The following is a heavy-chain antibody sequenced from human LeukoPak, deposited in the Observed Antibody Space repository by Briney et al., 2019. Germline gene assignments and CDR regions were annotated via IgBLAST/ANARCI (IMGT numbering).Heavy chain of an antibody. V-gene: IGHV3-21*01. J-gene: IGHJ4*02. D-gene: IGHD3-9*01. CDR2: ISSSSSYI. CDR1: GFTFSSYS. Sequence: GGSLRLSCAASGFTFSSYSMNWVRQAPGKGLEWVSSISSSSSYIYYADSVKGRFTISRDNAKNSLYLQMNSLRAEDTAVYYCARGGPTYYDILTGHPSDYWGQGTLVTVSS. CDR3: ARGGPTYYDILTGHPSDY.